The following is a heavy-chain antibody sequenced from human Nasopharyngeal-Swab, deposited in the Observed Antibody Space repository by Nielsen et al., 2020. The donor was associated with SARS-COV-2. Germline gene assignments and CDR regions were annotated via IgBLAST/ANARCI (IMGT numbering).Heavy chain of an antibody. CDR2: INQSGST. CDR3: ARGQGPRHYYDSSGYYYDVLGRGYYFDY. Sequence: PGKGLEWIGEINQSGSTNYNPSLKSRVTISEDTSKNQFSLKLSSVTAADTAVYYCARGQGPRHYYDSSGYYYDVLGRGYYFDYWGQGTLVTVSS. D-gene: IGHD3-22*01. J-gene: IGHJ4*02. V-gene: IGHV4-34*01.